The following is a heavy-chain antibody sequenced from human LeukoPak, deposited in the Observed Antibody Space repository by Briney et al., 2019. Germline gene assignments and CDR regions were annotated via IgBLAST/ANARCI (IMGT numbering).Heavy chain of an antibody. J-gene: IGHJ4*02. V-gene: IGHV4-59*08. CDR2: IYYSGST. CDR1: GGSISSYY. CDR3: ARHVMPGRSPFDY. D-gene: IGHD1-26*01. Sequence: PSETLSLTCTVSGGSISSYYWSWIRQPPGKGLEWIGYIYYSGSTNYNPSLKSRVTISVDTSKNQFSLKLSSVTAADTAVYYCARHVMPGRSPFDYWGQGTLVTVSS.